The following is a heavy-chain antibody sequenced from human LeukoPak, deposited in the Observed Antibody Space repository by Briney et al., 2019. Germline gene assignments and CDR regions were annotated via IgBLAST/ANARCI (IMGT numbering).Heavy chain of an antibody. V-gene: IGHV3-9*01. CDR2: ISWNSGST. Sequence: PGRSLRLSCAASGFTFDDYAMHWVRQAPGKGLEWVSGISWNSGSTAYADSVKGRFTISRDNSKNSLYLQMNSLRAGDTAFYYCAKDRLITVPKLEDDVFDIWGQGTMVTVSS. J-gene: IGHJ3*02. D-gene: IGHD4-17*01. CDR1: GFTFDDYA. CDR3: AKDRLITVPKLEDDVFDI.